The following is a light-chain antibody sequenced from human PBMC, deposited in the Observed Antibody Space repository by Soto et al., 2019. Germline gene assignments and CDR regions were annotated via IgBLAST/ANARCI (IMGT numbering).Light chain of an antibody. CDR3: NSYTTTSTYV. CDR2: HVS. CDR1: SSDVGAYNY. J-gene: IGLJ1*01. V-gene: IGLV2-14*01. Sequence: QSALTQPASVSGSPGQSITISCTGTSSDVGAYNYVSWYQQYPGKAPKLMIYHVSNRPSGVSNRFSGSKPGNSASLTISGLQGEDEADYYCNSYTTTSTYVFGTGTKLTVL.